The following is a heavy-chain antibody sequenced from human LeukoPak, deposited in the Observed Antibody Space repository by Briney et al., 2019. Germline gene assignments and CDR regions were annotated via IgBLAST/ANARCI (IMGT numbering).Heavy chain of an antibody. J-gene: IGHJ5*02. CDR1: GYTFTGYY. CDR2: INPNSGGT. Sequence: ASVQVSCKASGYTFTGYYMHWVRQAPGQGLEWMGRINPNSGGTNYGQKFQGRVTMTRDTSISTAYMELSRLRSDDTAVYYCARSDSDWFDPWGQGTLVTVSS. V-gene: IGHV1-2*06. D-gene: IGHD2-21*01. CDR3: ARSDSDWFDP.